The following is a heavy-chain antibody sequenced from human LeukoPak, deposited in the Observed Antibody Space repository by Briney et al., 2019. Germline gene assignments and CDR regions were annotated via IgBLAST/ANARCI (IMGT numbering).Heavy chain of an antibody. CDR3: ARDSGHYVLAYYYYYMDV. Sequence: GGSLRLSCAASGFTFSSYAMHWVRQAPGKGLEWVAVISYDGSNKYYADSVEGRFTISRDNSKNTLYLQMNSLRAEDTAVYYCARDSGHYVLAYYYYYMDVWGKGTTVTVSS. CDR2: ISYDGSNK. D-gene: IGHD4-17*01. CDR1: GFTFSSYA. V-gene: IGHV3-30*01. J-gene: IGHJ6*03.